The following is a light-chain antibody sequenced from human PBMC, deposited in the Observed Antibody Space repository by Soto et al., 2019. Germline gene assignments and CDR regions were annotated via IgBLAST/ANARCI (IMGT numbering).Light chain of an antibody. V-gene: IGLV2-23*01. CDR3: CSYAGSSPLAV. CDR1: SSDVGSYNL. CDR2: EGS. Sequence: QSALTQPASVSGSPGQSITISCTGTSSDVGSYNLVSWYQQHPGKAPKLMIYEGSKRPSGVSNRFSGSKSGNTASLTISGLQAEDEADYYCCSYAGSSPLAVFGGGTKVTVL. J-gene: IGLJ2*01.